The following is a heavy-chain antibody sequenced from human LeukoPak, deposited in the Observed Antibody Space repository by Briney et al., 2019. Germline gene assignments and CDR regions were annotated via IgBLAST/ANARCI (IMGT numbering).Heavy chain of an antibody. V-gene: IGHV3-69-1*02. CDR1: GFTFTSHS. D-gene: IGHD2-21*01. CDR2: ITGSGSI. J-gene: IGHJ4*02. Sequence: GGSLRLSCAASGFTFTSHSLDWVRQAPGKGLEWVSSITGSGSIQYADSVKGRFTISRDNAKNSLYLQMDGLRAEDTAVYYCARDVIHSYFDIWGQGVLVTVSS. CDR3: ARDVIHSYFDI.